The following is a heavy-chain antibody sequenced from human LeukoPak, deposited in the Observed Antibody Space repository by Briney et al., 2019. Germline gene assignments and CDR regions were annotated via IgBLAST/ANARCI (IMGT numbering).Heavy chain of an antibody. Sequence: PGGSLRLSCAASGFTFSSYTINWVRQAPGKGLEWVSSISSSSGSIYYGDSVKGRFTISRDNAKNSLYLQMNSLRAEDTAVYYCARERYSSHYFDYWGQGTLVTVSS. J-gene: IGHJ4*02. CDR1: GFTFSSYT. CDR2: ISSSSGSI. D-gene: IGHD6-13*01. CDR3: ARERYSSHYFDY. V-gene: IGHV3-21*01.